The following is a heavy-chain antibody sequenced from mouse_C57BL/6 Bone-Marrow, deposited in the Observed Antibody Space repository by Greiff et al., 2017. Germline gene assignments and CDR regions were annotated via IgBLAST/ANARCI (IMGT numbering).Heavy chain of an antibody. Sequence: QVQLQQPGAELVRPGTSVKLSCKASGYTFTSYWMHWVKQRPGQGLEWIGVIDPSDSYTNSNQKFKGKATLTVDTSSSTAYMQLSSLTSEDSAVYYCARVGDGFAYWGQGTLVTVSA. J-gene: IGHJ3*01. V-gene: IGHV1-59*01. D-gene: IGHD1-2*01. CDR3: ARVGDGFAY. CDR2: IDPSDSYT. CDR1: GYTFTSYW.